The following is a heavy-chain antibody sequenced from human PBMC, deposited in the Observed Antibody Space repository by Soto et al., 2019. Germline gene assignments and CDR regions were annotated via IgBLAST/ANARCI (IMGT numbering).Heavy chain of an antibody. D-gene: IGHD1-26*01. V-gene: IGHV3-21*01. J-gene: IGHJ6*02. CDR1: GFTFSSYS. CDR2: ISSSSSYI. CDR3: ARADRSVRGMDV. Sequence: GGSLRLCCAASGFTFSSYSMNWVRQAPGKGLEWVSSISSSSSYIYYADSVKGRFTISRDNAKNSLYLQMNSLRAEDTAVYYCARADRSVRGMDVWGQGTTVTVSS.